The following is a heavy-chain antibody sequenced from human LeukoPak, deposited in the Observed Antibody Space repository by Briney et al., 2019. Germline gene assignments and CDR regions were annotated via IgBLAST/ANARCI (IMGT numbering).Heavy chain of an antibody. D-gene: IGHD6-6*01. CDR3: ARASIAARPDFDY. CDR1: GGSISSGGYY. Sequence: SSQTLSLTCTVSGGSISSGGYYWSWIRQHPGKGLEWIGYIYYSGSTYCNPSLKSRVTISVDTSKNQFSLKLSSVTAADTAVYYCARASIAARPDFDYWGQGTLVTVSS. V-gene: IGHV4-31*03. J-gene: IGHJ4*02. CDR2: IYYSGST.